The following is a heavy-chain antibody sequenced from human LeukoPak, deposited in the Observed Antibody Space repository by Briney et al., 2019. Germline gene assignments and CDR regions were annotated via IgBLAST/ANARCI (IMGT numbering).Heavy chain of an antibody. Sequence: GGSLRLSCAASGLTFSSYSMNWVRQAPGKGLEWVSSISSSSSYIYYADPVKGRFTISRDNAKNSLYLQMNSLRAEDTAVYYCAREDPREIVVSYWGQGTLVTVSS. V-gene: IGHV3-21*01. D-gene: IGHD3-22*01. CDR3: AREDPREIVVSY. CDR2: ISSSSSYI. CDR1: GLTFSSYS. J-gene: IGHJ4*02.